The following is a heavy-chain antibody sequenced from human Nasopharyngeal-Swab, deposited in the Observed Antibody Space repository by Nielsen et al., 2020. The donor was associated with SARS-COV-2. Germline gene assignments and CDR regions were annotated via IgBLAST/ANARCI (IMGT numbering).Heavy chain of an antibody. Sequence: ASVKVSCKASGYTFTSYGISWVRQAPGQGLEWMGWISAYNGNTNYAQKLQGRVTMTTDTSTSTAYMELRSLRSDDTAAYYCARAPVVVPAASGLAFNYWGQGTLVTVSS. CDR2: ISAYNGNT. V-gene: IGHV1-18*01. CDR3: ARAPVVVPAASGLAFNY. CDR1: GYTFTSYG. D-gene: IGHD2-2*01. J-gene: IGHJ4*02.